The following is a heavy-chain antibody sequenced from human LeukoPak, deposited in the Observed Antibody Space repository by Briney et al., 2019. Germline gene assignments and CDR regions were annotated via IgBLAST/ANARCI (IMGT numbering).Heavy chain of an antibody. D-gene: IGHD1-14*01. J-gene: IGHJ6*02. CDR1: GFTFNNYA. CDR3: AKVSGGGLYYDGMDV. Sequence: PGGSLRLSCAASGFTFNNYAMNWVRQAPGKGLEWVSVNSGSGGTTYYADSVKGRFTISRDSSKNTLYLQMNSLRAEDTAVYYCAKVSGGGLYYDGMDVWGQGTTVTVSS. CDR2: NSGSGGTT. V-gene: IGHV3-23*01.